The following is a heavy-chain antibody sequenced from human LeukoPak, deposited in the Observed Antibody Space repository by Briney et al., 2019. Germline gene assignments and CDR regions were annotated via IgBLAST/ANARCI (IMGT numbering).Heavy chain of an antibody. D-gene: IGHD1-26*01. CDR3: ARVAGSKGFDY. J-gene: IGHJ4*02. Sequence: GGSLRLSCAASGFTLSAHGMNWVRQAPGKGLEWVSSISSSSSYIYYADSVKGRFTISRDNAKNSLYLQMNSLRAEDTAVYYCARVAGSKGFDYWGQGTLVTVSS. V-gene: IGHV3-21*01. CDR2: ISSSSSYI. CDR1: GFTLSAHG.